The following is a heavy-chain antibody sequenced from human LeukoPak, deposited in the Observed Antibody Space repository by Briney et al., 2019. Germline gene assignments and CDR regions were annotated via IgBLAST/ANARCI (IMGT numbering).Heavy chain of an antibody. V-gene: IGHV4-61*02. D-gene: IGHD5-12*01. CDR3: ARGKSGYSGYDPGGGDY. CDR2: IYTSGST. Sequence: SETLSLTCTVSGGSISSGSYYWSWIRQPAGKGLEWIGRIYTSGSTNYNPSLKSRVTMSVDTSKNQFSLKLSSVTAADTAVYYCARGKSGYSGYDPGGGDYWGQGTLVTVSS. CDR1: GGSISSGSYY. J-gene: IGHJ4*02.